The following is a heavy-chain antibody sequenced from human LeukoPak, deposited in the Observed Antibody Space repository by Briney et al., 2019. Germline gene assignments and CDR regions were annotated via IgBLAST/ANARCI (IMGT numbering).Heavy chain of an antibody. CDR3: ARVMVFYRSYYFDY. CDR2: INPNSGGT. D-gene: IGHD2/OR15-2a*01. CDR1: GYTFTGYY. J-gene: IGHJ4*02. V-gene: IGHV1-2*02. Sequence: ASVKVSCKASGYTFTGYYMHWVRQAPGQGLEWMGWINPNSGGTNYAQKFQGRVTMTRDTSISTAYMELRSLRSDDTAVYYCARVMVFYRSYYFDYWGQGTLVTVSS.